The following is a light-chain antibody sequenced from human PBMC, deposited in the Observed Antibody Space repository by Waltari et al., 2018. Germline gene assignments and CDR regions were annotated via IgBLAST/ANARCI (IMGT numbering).Light chain of an antibody. CDR3: QQYDDLPLT. Sequence: DIQKTQSPSSLSASVGDRVTITCQASQDIANDLNWYQQKPGKAPKLLIYDASTLETGVPSRFSGSGSGTEFTLTISSVQPEDIATYVCQQYDDLPLTFGGGTKVESK. CDR1: QDIAND. J-gene: IGKJ4*01. CDR2: DAS. V-gene: IGKV1-33*01.